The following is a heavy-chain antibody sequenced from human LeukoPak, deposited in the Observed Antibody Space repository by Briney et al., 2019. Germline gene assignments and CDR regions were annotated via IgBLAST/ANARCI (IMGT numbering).Heavy chain of an antibody. Sequence: PSETLSLTCTVSGGSISSYYWSWIRQPPGKGLEWIGYIYYSGSTNYNPSLKSRVTISVDTSKNQFSLKLSSVTAADTAVYYCARASSYCGGDCYTIDYWGQGTLVTVSS. CDR2: IYYSGST. CDR1: GGSISSYY. V-gene: IGHV4-59*01. D-gene: IGHD2-21*02. J-gene: IGHJ4*02. CDR3: ARASSYCGGDCYTIDY.